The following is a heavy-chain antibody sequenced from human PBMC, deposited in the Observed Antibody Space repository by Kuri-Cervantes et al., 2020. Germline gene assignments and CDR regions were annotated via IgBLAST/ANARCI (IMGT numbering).Heavy chain of an antibody. D-gene: IGHD5/OR15-5a*01. J-gene: IGHJ4*02. CDR1: GFTFSSYA. CDR2: ISYDGSNK. Sequence: GESLKISCAASGFTFSSYAMHWVRQAPGKGLEWVAVISYDGSNKYYADSVKGRFTISRDNSKNTLYLQMSSLRAEDTAVYYCARERGSFYPSLDYWGQGTLVTVSS. V-gene: IGHV3-30-3*01. CDR3: ARERGSFYPSLDY.